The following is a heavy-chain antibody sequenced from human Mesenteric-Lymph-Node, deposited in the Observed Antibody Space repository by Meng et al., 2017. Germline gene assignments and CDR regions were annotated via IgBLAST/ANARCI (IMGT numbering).Heavy chain of an antibody. Sequence: QVQLQQWGAGLLKPSETLSLTCAVSGWSFSGYYWSWIRQPPGKGLEWLGEINYSGSTNYNPSLKSRVTISVDTSKNQFSLKLSSVTAADTAVYYCARTIGGADIVVVPAAYYFDYWGQGTLVTVSS. V-gene: IGHV4-34*01. CDR1: GWSFSGYY. J-gene: IGHJ4*02. D-gene: IGHD2-2*01. CDR3: ARTIGGADIVVVPAAYYFDY. CDR2: INYSGST.